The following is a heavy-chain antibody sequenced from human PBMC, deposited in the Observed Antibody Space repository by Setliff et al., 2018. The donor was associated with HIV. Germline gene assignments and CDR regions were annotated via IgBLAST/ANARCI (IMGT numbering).Heavy chain of an antibody. V-gene: IGHV1-8*02. Sequence: ASVKVSCKASGYTFTSYDINWVRQATGQGLEWMGWMNPNSGNTGYAQKFQGRVAMTRNTSIRTAYMELSSLRSEDTAVYYCARGALLAVFDFDHWGHGTQVTVSS. CDR3: ARGALLAVFDFDH. J-gene: IGHJ4*01. CDR1: GYTFTSYD. D-gene: IGHD3-10*01. CDR2: MNPNSGNT.